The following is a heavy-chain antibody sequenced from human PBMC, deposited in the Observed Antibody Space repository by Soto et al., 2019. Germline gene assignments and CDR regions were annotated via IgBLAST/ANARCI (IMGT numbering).Heavy chain of an antibody. CDR3: ARDSSAVTTPGFDY. V-gene: IGHV3-74*01. Sequence: EVQLVESGGGSVQPGESLRLSCAASGFTFSHYWRHWVRQAPGKGLVWVARIYIGESYISYADSVKGRFTISRDNAKNTLYLQMNSLRADDTGVYYCARDSSAVTTPGFDYWGQGTRVTVSS. D-gene: IGHD4-17*01. J-gene: IGHJ4*02. CDR1: GFTFSHYW. CDR2: IYIGESYI.